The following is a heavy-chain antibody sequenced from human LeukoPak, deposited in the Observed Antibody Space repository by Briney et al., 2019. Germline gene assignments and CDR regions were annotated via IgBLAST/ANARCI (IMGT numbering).Heavy chain of an antibody. CDR3: ARDLYGSGRTKP. CDR2: INPNTGDT. J-gene: IGHJ5*02. V-gene: IGHV1-2*02. CDR1: GYTFTSYY. D-gene: IGHD3-10*01. Sequence: GASVKVSCKASGYTFTSYYMHWVRQAPGQGLEWMGWINPNTGDTNYAQKFQGRVTLTRDTSISTAYMELSRLRSGDTAVYYCARDLYGSGRTKPWGQGTLVTVSS.